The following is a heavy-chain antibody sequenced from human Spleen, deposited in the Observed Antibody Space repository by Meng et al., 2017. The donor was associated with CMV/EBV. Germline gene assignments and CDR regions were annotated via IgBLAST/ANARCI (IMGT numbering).Heavy chain of an antibody. CDR2: IKEDGSDK. J-gene: IGHJ4*02. CDR1: GFTFSSYW. Sequence: GSLKISCAASGFTFSSYWMSWVRQAPGKGLEWLANIKEDGSDKYYVDSVKGRFTIFRDNAKDSLYLQMNSLRADDTAVYYCARDFDAGWLGYWGQGTLVTVSS. D-gene: IGHD6-19*01. V-gene: IGHV3-7*01. CDR3: ARDFDAGWLGY.